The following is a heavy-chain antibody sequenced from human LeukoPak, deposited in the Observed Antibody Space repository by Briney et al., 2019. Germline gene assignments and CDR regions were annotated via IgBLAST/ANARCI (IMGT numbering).Heavy chain of an antibody. J-gene: IGHJ4*02. CDR1: GFTFSSYA. CDR3: AKGDGYNLSPKDYFDY. CDR2: ISGSGSST. Sequence: GGSLRLSCAASGFTFSSYAMSWVRQAPGKGLEWVSSISGSGSSTYYADSVKGRFAISRDNSKNTLYLQMSSLRGEDTAIYYCAKGDGYNLSPKDYFDYWAREPWSPSPQ. D-gene: IGHD5-24*01. V-gene: IGHV3-23*01.